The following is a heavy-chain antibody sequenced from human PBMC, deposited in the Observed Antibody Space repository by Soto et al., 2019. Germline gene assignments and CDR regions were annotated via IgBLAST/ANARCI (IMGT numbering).Heavy chain of an antibody. CDR3: ARGTIAAAYSYYYYGMDV. J-gene: IGHJ6*02. CDR1: GYTFTGYY. Sequence: ASVKVSCKASGYTFTGYYMHWVRQAPGQGLERMGWINPNSGGTNYAQKFQGRVTMTRDTSISTAYMELSRLRSDDTAVYYCARGTIAAAYSYYYYGMDVWGQGTTVTVSS. V-gene: IGHV1-2*02. D-gene: IGHD6-13*01. CDR2: INPNSGGT.